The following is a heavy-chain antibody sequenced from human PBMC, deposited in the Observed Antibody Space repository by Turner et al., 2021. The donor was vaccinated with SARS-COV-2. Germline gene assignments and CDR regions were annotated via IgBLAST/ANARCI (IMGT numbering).Heavy chain of an antibody. V-gene: IGHV1-69*01. CDR3: ARISAYDSSGYYFDY. D-gene: IGHD3-22*01. CDR2: ISPIFGTA. Sequence: QVQLVQSGADVKKPGSSVKVSCKASGGTFIRYAITWVRQAPGQGLEWMGGISPIFGTANYAQKFQGRVTITADDSTSTAYMELSSLRSEDTAVYYCARISAYDSSGYYFDYWGQGTLVTVSS. J-gene: IGHJ4*02. CDR1: GGTFIRYA.